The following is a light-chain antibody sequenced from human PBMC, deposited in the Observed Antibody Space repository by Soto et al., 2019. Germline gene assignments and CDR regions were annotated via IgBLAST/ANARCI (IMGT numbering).Light chain of an antibody. J-gene: IGKJ1*01. V-gene: IGKV3-20*01. CDR1: QNVGNNY. Sequence: DIVLTQSPGTLSLSPGERATLSCRASQNVGNNYLAWYQQKPGRAPRLLIYDASSSGPGLPDRFSGSGSGRDFTLTIARVEPEDFAVYYCQQVATSPRTFGQGTKVEIK. CDR2: DAS. CDR3: QQVATSPRT.